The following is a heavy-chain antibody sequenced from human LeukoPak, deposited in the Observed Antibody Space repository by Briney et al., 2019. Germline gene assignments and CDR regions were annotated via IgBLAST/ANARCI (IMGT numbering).Heavy chain of an antibody. D-gene: IGHD2-2*01. V-gene: IGHV4-59*08. CDR3: ATQELVPAALNAFDI. CDR1: GGSISSYA. Sequence: PSETLSLTCSVSGGSISSYAWSWIRQPPGEGPEWIGYLYESGTTNYKASLKSRVTMSVDTSKNHFSLRLSSVTAADTAVYYCATQELVPAALNAFDIWGQGTLVTVSS. CDR2: LYESGTT. J-gene: IGHJ3*02.